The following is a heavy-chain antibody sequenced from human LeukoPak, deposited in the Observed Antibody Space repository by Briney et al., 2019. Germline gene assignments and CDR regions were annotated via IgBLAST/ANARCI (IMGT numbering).Heavy chain of an antibody. D-gene: IGHD5-12*01. J-gene: IGHJ3*02. CDR3: ARDSFLSFSGYSGAFDI. CDR1: GGSISSYY. Sequence: RASETLSLTCTVSGGSISSYYWSWIRQPPGKGLEWIGYIYYSGSTNYKPSLKSRVTISVDTSKSQFSLKLSSVTAADTAVYYCARDSFLSFSGYSGAFDIWGQGTMVTVSS. CDR2: IYYSGST. V-gene: IGHV4-59*01.